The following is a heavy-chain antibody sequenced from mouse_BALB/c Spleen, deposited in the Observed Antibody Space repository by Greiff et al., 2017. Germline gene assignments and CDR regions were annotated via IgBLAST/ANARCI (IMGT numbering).Heavy chain of an antibody. V-gene: IGHV5-6-3*01. CDR1: GFTFSSYG. CDR3: ARLDSAY. CDR2: INSNGGST. Sequence: EVQLVESGGGLVQPGGSLKLSCAASGFTFSSYGMSWVRQTPDKRLELVATINSNGGSTYYPDSVKGRFTISRDNAKNTLYLQMSSLKSEDTAMYYCARLDSAYWGQGTLVTVSA. J-gene: IGHJ3*01.